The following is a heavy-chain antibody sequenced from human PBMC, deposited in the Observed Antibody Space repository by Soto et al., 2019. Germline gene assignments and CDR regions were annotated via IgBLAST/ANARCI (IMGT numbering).Heavy chain of an antibody. Sequence: EVQLVQSGAEVKKPGESLKISCKGSGYTFTNYWIGWVRQMPGKGLEWMGIIYPGDSDTKYNPSFQGQVAISSDKSITTTYLQWSSLKASDTAIYYCAASICYYGMDVWGQGTTVTVSS. CDR3: AASICYYGMDV. V-gene: IGHV5-51*01. CDR2: IYPGDSDT. CDR1: GYTFTNYW. J-gene: IGHJ6*02.